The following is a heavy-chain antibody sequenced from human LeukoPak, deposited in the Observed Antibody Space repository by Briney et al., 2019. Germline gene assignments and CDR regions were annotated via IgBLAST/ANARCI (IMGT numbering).Heavy chain of an antibody. V-gene: IGHV3-23*01. CDR3: ATSSGWYPKYFDY. Sequence: GGSLRLSCAASGFTFSSYPMSWVRQAPGRGLEWVSAISGSGGDTYYADSVKGRFTISRDNSKNTLYLQMNSLRAEDTALYYCATSSGWYPKYFDYWGQGTLVTVSS. J-gene: IGHJ4*02. CDR2: ISGSGGDT. CDR1: GFTFSSYP. D-gene: IGHD6-19*01.